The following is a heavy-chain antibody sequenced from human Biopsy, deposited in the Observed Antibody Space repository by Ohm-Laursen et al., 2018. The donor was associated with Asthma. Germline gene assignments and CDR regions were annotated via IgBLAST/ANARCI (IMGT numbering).Heavy chain of an antibody. CDR3: ARGGYCTSPTCPWGRYATDV. V-gene: IGHV3-21*01. J-gene: IGHJ6*02. Sequence: SLRLSCAASGFTFSHYNMNWVRQAPGKGLEWVSSITGSGGFTYYADSVKGRFTISRDNAKNSLFLHMNSLRAGDSAVYYCARGGYCTSPTCPWGRYATDVWGQGTTVTVSS. D-gene: IGHD2-8*01. CDR2: ITGSGGFT. CDR1: GFTFSHYN.